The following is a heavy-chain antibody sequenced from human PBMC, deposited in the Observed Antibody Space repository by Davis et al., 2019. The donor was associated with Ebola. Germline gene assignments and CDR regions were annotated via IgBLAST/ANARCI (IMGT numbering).Heavy chain of an antibody. D-gene: IGHD5-12*01. J-gene: IGHJ4*02. CDR2: TYYYRSKCYI. CDR3: ARGWLRSKFDY. Sequence: PSETLSLTCAISGDSVSGNNGAWNWIRQSPSRGLEWLGRTYYYRSKCYIDYAESVKSRIIINPDTSKNQLSLQGNSVTPEDTAVYYCARGWLRSKFDYWGRGTLVTVSS. CDR1: GDSVSGNNGA. V-gene: IGHV6-1*01.